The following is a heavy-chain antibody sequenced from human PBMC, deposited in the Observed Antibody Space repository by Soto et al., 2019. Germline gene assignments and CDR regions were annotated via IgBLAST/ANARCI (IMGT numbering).Heavy chain of an antibody. CDR2: IWYDGSNK. Sequence: PGGSLRLSCAASGFTFSSYGMHWVRQAPGKGLEWVAVIWYDGSNKYYADSVKGRFTISRDNSKNTLYLQMNSLRAEDTAVYYCARFGLDESYYYYGMDVWGQGTTVTVSS. J-gene: IGHJ6*02. V-gene: IGHV3-33*01. D-gene: IGHD3-16*01. CDR1: GFTFSSYG. CDR3: ARFGLDESYYYYGMDV.